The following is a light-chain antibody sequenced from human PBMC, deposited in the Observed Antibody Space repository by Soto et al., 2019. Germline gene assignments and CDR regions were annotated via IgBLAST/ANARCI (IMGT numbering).Light chain of an antibody. CDR3: QSYDTNDEVI. V-gene: IGLV6-57*01. CDR2: EDY. CDR1: TGGIASHY. J-gene: IGLJ2*01. Sequence: NFMLTQPHSVSESPGKTVTISCTRSTGGIASHYVQWYQQRPGSSPTTVIYEDYQRPSGVPNRFTGSIDSSSNSASLTISGLKTDDEADYYCQSYDTNDEVIFGGGTKVTVL.